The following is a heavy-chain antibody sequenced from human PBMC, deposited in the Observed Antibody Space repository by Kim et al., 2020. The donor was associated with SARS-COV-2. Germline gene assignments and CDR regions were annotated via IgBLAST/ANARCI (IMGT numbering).Heavy chain of an antibody. CDR3: ATSYSGYDSRPYY. Sequence: YAQKFQGRVTMTEDTSTVTAYMELSSLRSEDTAVYYCATSYSGYDSRPYYWGQGTLVTVSS. V-gene: IGHV1-24*01. D-gene: IGHD5-12*01. J-gene: IGHJ4*02.